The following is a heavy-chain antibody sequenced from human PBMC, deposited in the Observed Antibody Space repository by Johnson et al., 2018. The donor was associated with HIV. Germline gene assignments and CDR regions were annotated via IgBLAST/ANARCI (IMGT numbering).Heavy chain of an antibody. CDR2: IHSDGSST. CDR1: GFTFSSYW. CDR3: TRGPLTVGATIDALDI. V-gene: IGHV3-74*02. J-gene: IGHJ3*02. D-gene: IGHD1-26*01. Sequence: VQLVESGGGLGQPGGSLRLSCAASGFTFSSYWMHWVRQAPGKGLVWVSRIHSDGSSTSYADSVKGRFTISRDNAENTLYLQMNSLRAEDTAVYFCTRGPLTVGATIDALDIWGHGTMVTVSS.